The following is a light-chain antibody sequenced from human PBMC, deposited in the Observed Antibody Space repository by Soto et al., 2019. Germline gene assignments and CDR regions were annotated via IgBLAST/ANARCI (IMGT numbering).Light chain of an antibody. J-gene: IGKJ1*01. Sequence: LTPSPGTLPLSAAERGALSCRASQSLSNNIYLAWYQQKPGQAPRLLIYGASSRATGIPNRFSGSGSGTDFTLTISSLQSEDFAVYYCQHYHSWPLTFRQGPNV. CDR3: QHYHSWPLT. CDR1: QSLSNNIY. V-gene: IGKV3-20*01. CDR2: GAS.